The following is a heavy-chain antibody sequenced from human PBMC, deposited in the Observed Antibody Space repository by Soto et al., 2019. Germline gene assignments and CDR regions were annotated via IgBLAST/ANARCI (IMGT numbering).Heavy chain of an antibody. D-gene: IGHD3-10*01. V-gene: IGHV4-59*08. Sequence: SETLSLTCTVSGGSMSSYYWGWIRQPPGKGLEWIGYIYYSGSTNYNPSLKSRVTIPLDTSKNQFSLKLSSVTAADTAVYSCAGQPTAGSYYDLGSYYYYSAMDVWGQGTTVTVSS. J-gene: IGHJ6*02. CDR2: IYYSGST. CDR3: AGQPTAGSYYDLGSYYYYSAMDV. CDR1: GGSMSSYY.